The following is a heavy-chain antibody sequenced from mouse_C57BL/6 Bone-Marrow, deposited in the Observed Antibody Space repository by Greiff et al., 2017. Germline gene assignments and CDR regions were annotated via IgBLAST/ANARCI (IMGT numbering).Heavy chain of an antibody. CDR2: IFPGSGST. V-gene: IGHV1-75*01. CDR1: GYTFTDYY. Sequence: QVQLQQSGPELVKPGASVKISCKASGYTFTDYYINWVKQRPGQGLEWIGWIFPGSGSTYYNEKFKGKATLTVDKSSSTAYMLLSSLTSEDSAVSFCAREHYGSSYPYAMDYWGQGTSVTVSS. J-gene: IGHJ4*01. CDR3: AREHYGSSYPYAMDY. D-gene: IGHD1-1*01.